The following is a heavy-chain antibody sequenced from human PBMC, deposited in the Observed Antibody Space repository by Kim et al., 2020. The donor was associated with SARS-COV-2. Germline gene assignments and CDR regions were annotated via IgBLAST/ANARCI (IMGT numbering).Heavy chain of an antibody. V-gene: IGHV1-18*01. Sequence: ASVKVSCKASGYTFTSYGISWVRQAPGQGLEWMGWISAYNGNTNYAQKLQGRVTMTTDTSTSTAYMELRSLRSDDTAVYYCARVGATVTTWRLIDYWGQGTLVTVSS. CDR3: ARVGATVTTWRLIDY. CDR2: ISAYNGNT. J-gene: IGHJ4*02. D-gene: IGHD4-4*01. CDR1: GYTFTSYG.